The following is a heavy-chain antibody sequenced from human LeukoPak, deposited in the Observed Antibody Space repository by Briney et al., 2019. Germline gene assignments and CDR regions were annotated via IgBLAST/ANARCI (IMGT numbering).Heavy chain of an antibody. V-gene: IGHV1-58*02. CDR2: IVVGSGNT. J-gene: IGHJ4*02. CDR3: AAVYCSGGSCYPPKW. D-gene: IGHD2-15*01. Sequence: ASVKVSCKASGFTFTSSAMQWVRQARGQRLEWIGWIVVGSGNTNYAQKFQERVTITRDMSTSTAYMELSSLRSEDTAVYYCAAVYCSGGSCYPPKWWGQGTLVTVSS. CDR1: GFTFTSSA.